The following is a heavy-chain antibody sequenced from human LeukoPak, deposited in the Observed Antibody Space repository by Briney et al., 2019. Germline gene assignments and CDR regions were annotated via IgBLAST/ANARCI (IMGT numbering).Heavy chain of an antibody. V-gene: IGHV1-46*01. CDR3: AREERYNWNDGDAFDI. J-gene: IGHJ3*02. CDR1: GYTFTSYY. Sequence: ASVKVSCKASGYTFTSYYMHWVRQAPGQGLEWMGIINPSGGSTSCAQKFQGRVTMTRDTSTSTVYMELSSLRSEDTAVYYCAREERYNWNDGDAFDIWGQGTMVTVSS. CDR2: INPSGGST. D-gene: IGHD1-1*01.